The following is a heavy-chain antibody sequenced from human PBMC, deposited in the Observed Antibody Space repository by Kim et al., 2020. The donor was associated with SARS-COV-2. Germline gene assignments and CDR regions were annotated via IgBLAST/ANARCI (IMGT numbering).Heavy chain of an antibody. Sequence: GRFTISRDNAKNSLYLQMNSLGDEDTAVYYCARDDIVVVVAANYYYGMDVWGQGTTVTVSS. D-gene: IGHD2-15*01. CDR3: ARDDIVVVVAANYYYGMDV. V-gene: IGHV3-48*02. J-gene: IGHJ6*02.